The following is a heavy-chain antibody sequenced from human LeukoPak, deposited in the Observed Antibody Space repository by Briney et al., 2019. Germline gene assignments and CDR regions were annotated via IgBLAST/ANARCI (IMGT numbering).Heavy chain of an antibody. CDR1: GFTFSSYA. CDR2: ISRSSSYI. V-gene: IGHV3-21*01. D-gene: IGHD3-22*01. CDR3: ARERRTYYYDSSGYSTDY. J-gene: IGHJ4*02. Sequence: GGSLRLSCAASGFTFSSYAMNWVRQAPGKGLEWVSSISRSSSYIYYADSVKGRFTISRDNAKNSLYLQMNSLRAEDTAVYYCARERRTYYYDSSGYSTDYWGQGTLVTVSS.